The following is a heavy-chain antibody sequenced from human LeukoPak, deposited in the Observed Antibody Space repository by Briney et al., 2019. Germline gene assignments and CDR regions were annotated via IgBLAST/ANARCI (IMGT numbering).Heavy chain of an antibody. J-gene: IGHJ4*02. D-gene: IGHD6-13*01. CDR3: VAGPIAAAGRSWDY. CDR1: GVSISSGGHS. CDR2: IFHSGDT. Sequence: PSETLSLTCAVSGVSISSGGHSWSSIRQPPGKGLEWIGYIFHSGDTHYNPSLKSRVTISVDTSKNQVSLKLTSVTAADTALYCCVAGPIAAAGRSWDYWGQGILVTVSS. V-gene: IGHV4-30-2*01.